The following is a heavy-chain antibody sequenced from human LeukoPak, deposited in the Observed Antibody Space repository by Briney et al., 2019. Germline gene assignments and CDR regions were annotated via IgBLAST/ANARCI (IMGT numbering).Heavy chain of an antibody. CDR2: ISSSSSYI. V-gene: IGHV3-21*01. J-gene: IGHJ4*02. Sequence: GGSLRLSCAASGFTFSGYAMSWVRQAPGKGLEWVSSISSSSSYIYYADSVKGRFTISRDNAKNSLYLQMNSLRAEDTAVYYCARAMRVVPYYFDYWGQGTLVTVSS. CDR1: GFTFSGYA. D-gene: IGHD3-3*01. CDR3: ARAMRVVPYYFDY.